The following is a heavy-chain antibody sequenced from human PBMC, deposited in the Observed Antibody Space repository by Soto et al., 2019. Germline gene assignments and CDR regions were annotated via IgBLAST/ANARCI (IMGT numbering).Heavy chain of an antibody. D-gene: IGHD1-26*01. CDR2: ISSSSSYI. Sequence: XSVKVSWAAFGFTFISYSMNWVRQAPGKGLEWVSSISSSSSYIYYADSVKGRFTISRDNAKNSLYLQMNSLRAEDTAVYYCARDLGLNWFDPWGQGTLVTVSS. CDR3: ARDLGLNWFDP. V-gene: IGHV3-21*01. J-gene: IGHJ5*02. CDR1: GFTFISYS.